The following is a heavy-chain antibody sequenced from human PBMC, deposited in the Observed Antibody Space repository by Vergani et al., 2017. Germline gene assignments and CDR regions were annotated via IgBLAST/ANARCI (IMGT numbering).Heavy chain of an antibody. J-gene: IGHJ4*02. CDR3: ARDNTPRLGELSLYGGVYY. D-gene: IGHD3-16*02. CDR1: GFTFSSYE. Sequence: EVQLVESGGGLVQPGGSLRLSCAASGFTFSSYEMNWVRKAPGKGLEWVSYISSSGSTIYYADSVKGRFTISRDNAKNSLYLQMNSLRAEDTAVYYCARDNTPRLGELSLYGGVYYWGQGTLVTVSA. CDR2: ISSSGSTI. V-gene: IGHV3-48*03.